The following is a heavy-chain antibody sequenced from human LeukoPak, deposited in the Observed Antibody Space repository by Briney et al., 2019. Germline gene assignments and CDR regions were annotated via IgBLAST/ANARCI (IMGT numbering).Heavy chain of an antibody. CDR3: ARVGDSGGFDP. V-gene: IGHV4-34*01. CDR2: INHSGST. Sequence: KPPETLSLTCAVSGGSFSGYYWSWIRQPPGKGLEWIGEINHSGSTNYNPSLKSRVTISVDTSKNQFSLKLSSVTAADTAVYYCARVGDSGGFDPWGQGTLVTVSS. CDR1: GGSFSGYY. J-gene: IGHJ5*02. D-gene: IGHD2-21*01.